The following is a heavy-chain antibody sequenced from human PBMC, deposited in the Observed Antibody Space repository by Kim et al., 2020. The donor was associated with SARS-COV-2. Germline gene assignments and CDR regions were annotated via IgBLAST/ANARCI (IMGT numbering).Heavy chain of an antibody. CDR1: GFTFSAYS. Sequence: GGSLRLSCAASGFTFSAYSMNWVRQAPGKGLEWVSSITGNSDYIYYADSVKGRFTISRDNAQNSLYLQMSSLRAEDTAVYYCAREATYQLPLDHWGQGTLVTVSS. J-gene: IGHJ4*02. CDR2: ITGNSDYI. V-gene: IGHV3-21*01. D-gene: IGHD2-2*01. CDR3: AREATYQLPLDH.